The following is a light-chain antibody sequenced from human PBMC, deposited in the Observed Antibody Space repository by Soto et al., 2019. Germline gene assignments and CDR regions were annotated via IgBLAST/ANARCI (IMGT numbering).Light chain of an antibody. CDR2: GAS. CDR1: KSISSN. Sequence: EIVMTQSPATLSVSPGERATLSCRASKSISSNLAWYQHKPGQAPRLLIYGASTRATAISARFSASGSGTEFTLAISSLQSEVFAVYYCQHYKDWPLTCGGGTSVEIK. V-gene: IGKV3-15*01. J-gene: IGKJ4*01. CDR3: QHYKDWPLT.